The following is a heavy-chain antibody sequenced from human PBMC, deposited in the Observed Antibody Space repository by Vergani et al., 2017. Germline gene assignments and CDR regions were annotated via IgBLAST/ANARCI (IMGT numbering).Heavy chain of an antibody. CDR3: ARDQGTIAARPYWFDS. D-gene: IGHD6-6*01. CDR1: GFTVSSNY. J-gene: IGHJ5*01. CDR2: IYSGGST. V-gene: IGHV3-66*01. Sequence: EVQLVESGGGLVQPGGSLRLSCAASGFTVSSNYMSWVRQAPGKGLEWVSVIYSGGSTDYADSVKGRFTITRDNAKTSLYLQMNSLRAEDTAVYYCARDQGTIAARPYWFDSWGQGTLVTVSS.